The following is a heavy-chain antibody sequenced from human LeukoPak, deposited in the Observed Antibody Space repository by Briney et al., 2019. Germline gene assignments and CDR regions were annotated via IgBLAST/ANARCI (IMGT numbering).Heavy chain of an antibody. Sequence: GGSLRLSCAASGFAFNTYDMLWVRQARGEGLEWVALIWYDRSHKLYSHTVSGQFTNSIDKSKNTVTLHMNNLTAEDTAVYYCPREIFDTGSYPDLWGQGTLVTVSS. J-gene: IGHJ4*02. D-gene: IGHD3-10*01. CDR1: GFAFNTYD. CDR2: IWYDRSHK. V-gene: IGHV3-33*08. CDR3: PREIFDTGSYPDL.